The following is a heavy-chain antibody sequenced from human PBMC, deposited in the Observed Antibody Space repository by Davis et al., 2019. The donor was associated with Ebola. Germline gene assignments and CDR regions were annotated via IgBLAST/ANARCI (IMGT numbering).Heavy chain of an antibody. CDR2: VLGGNGNT. V-gene: IGHV1-3*01. CDR1: GFTLTTYA. J-gene: IGHJ4*02. CDR3: ARATFGYNSGWYADY. Sequence: ASVKVSCKASGFTLTTYAIHWVRPAPGQRLEWMGWVLGGNGNTKYPQRFQGRVTITTDTSASTVYLDLTSLRSDDTAVFYCARATFGYNSGWYADYWGPGSLVTVSS. D-gene: IGHD6-19*01.